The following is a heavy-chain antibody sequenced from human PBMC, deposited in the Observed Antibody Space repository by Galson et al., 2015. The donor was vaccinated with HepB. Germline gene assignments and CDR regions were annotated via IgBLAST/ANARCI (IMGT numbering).Heavy chain of an antibody. V-gene: IGHV1-69*13. J-gene: IGHJ6*02. Sequence: SVKVSCKASGGTFSSYAISWVRQAPGQGLEWMGGIIPIFGTANYAQKFQGRVTITADESTSTAYMELSSLRSEDTAVYYCARDIVVVPAAISYYYGMDVWGQGTTVTVSS. CDR1: GGTFSSYA. D-gene: IGHD2-2*01. CDR3: ARDIVVVPAAISYYYGMDV. CDR2: IIPIFGTA.